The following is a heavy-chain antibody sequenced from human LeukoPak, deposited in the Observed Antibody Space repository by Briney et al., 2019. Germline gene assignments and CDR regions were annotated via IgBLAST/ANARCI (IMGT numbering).Heavy chain of an antibody. CDR2: IYYSGST. CDR3: ARAPGSAYYPYYYMDV. J-gene: IGHJ6*03. CDR1: GGSISSYY. V-gene: IGHV4-59*01. D-gene: IGHD6-19*01. Sequence: SETLSLTCTVSGGSISSYYWSWIRQPPGKGPEWIGYIYYSGSTNYNPSLKSRVTISVDTSKNQFSLNLNSVTAADTAEYYCARAPGSAYYPYYYMDVWGKGTTVTVSS.